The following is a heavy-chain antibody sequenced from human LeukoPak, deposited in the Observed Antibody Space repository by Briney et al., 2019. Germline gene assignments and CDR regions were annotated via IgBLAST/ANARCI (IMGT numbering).Heavy chain of an antibody. J-gene: IGHJ4*02. CDR3: ARAMTTAIY. Sequence: GGSLRLSCAASGFTFSGSAMSWVRQAPGKGLEWVSSISGSGGSTYYADSVKGRFTISRDNSKNTLYLQMNSLRAEDTAVYYCARAMTTAIYWGQGTLVTVSS. CDR1: GFTFSGSA. CDR2: ISGSGGST. D-gene: IGHD4-17*01. V-gene: IGHV3-23*01.